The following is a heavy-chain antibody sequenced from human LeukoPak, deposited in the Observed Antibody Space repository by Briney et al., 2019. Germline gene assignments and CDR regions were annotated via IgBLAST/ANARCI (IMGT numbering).Heavy chain of an antibody. J-gene: IGHJ4*02. CDR1: GFTFSSSA. CDR2: ISGSGGGT. CDR3: AKQPSALAGTYDY. Sequence: PGGSLRLSCTASGFTFSSSAMSWVRQPPGKGLEWVSAISGSGGGTYYADSVKGRFTISRDNSENTLYLQMNSLRAEDTAVYYCAKQPSALAGTYDYWGQGTLVTVSS. D-gene: IGHD6-19*01. V-gene: IGHV3-23*01.